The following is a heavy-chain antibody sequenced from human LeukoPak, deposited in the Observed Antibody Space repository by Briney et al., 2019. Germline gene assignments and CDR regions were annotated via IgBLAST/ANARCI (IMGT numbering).Heavy chain of an antibody. J-gene: IGHJ4*02. V-gene: IGHV4-39*01. Sequence: SETLSLTCTVSGGSISSSSFFWGWIRQPPGKGLEWIGSIYYSGSPYYNPSLKNRVTVSVGTPKNQFSLKLTSVTAAETAVYYCARHLATDGGRSVDYWGQGTLVTVSS. CDR2: IYYSGSP. D-gene: IGHD3-16*01. CDR1: GGSISSSSFF. CDR3: ARHLATDGGRSVDY.